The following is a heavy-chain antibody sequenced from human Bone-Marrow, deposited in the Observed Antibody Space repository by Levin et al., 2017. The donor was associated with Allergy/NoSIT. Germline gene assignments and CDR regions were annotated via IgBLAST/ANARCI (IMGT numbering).Heavy chain of an antibody. J-gene: IGHJ4*02. CDR1: GGTFSSYA. D-gene: IGHD6-13*01. CDR2: IIPIFGTA. Sequence: SVKVSCKASGGTFSSYAISWVRQAPGQGLEWMGGIIPIFGTANYAQKFQGRVTITADESTSTAYMELSSLRSEDTAVYYCARGGRTEMYGRLAAAAGTLDYWGQGTLVTVSS. CDR3: ARGGRTEMYGRLAAAAGTLDY. V-gene: IGHV1-69*13.